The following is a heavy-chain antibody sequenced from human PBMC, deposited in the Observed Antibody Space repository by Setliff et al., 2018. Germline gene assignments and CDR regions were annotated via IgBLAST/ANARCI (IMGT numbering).Heavy chain of an antibody. J-gene: IGHJ1*01. CDR3: ASRNSDGGPEYFQH. CDR2: VYSNVGT. V-gene: IGHV4-59*10. D-gene: IGHD1-26*01. CDR1: GMSFSEHY. Sequence: SETLSLTCVVDGMSFSEHYWAWIRQSPGKGLEWIGRVYSNVGTNFNPSLKSRVTMSVDASKNQISLKLMSVTAADTAVYYCASRNSDGGPEYFQHWGQGALVTVSS.